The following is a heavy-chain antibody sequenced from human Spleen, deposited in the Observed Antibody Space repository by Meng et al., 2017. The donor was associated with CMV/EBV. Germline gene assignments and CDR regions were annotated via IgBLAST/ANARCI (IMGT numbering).Heavy chain of an antibody. J-gene: IGHJ5*02. CDR2: ISGSTTDI. CDR1: GFTFRTYS. CDR3: AALGFCISTSCYTGGFDP. D-gene: IGHD2-2*01. Sequence: GESLKISCAVSGFTFRTYSMNWVRQAPGKGLEWISYISGSTTDIFYADSVKGRFTISRDNARNSLYLQMNSLRAEDTAVYYCAALGFCISTSCYTGGFDPWGQGTLVTVSS. V-gene: IGHV3-21*05.